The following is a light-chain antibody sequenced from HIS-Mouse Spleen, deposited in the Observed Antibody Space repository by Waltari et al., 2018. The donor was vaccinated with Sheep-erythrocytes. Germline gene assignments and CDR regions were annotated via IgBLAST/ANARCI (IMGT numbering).Light chain of an antibody. J-gene: IGLJ2*01. CDR1: KSGDKY. V-gene: IGLV3-1*01. CDR2: QDS. CDR3: QAWDSSTAWNVV. Sequence: SYELTQPPSVSVSPGQTASITCPGDKSGDKYACWYQQKPGTSPGLVIYQDSKRPSGIPERFSGSNSGNTATLTISGTQAMDEADYYCQAWDSSTAWNVVFGGGTKLTVL.